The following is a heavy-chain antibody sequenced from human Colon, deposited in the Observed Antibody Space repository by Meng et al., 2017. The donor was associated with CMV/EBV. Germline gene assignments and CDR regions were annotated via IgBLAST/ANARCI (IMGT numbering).Heavy chain of an antibody. Sequence: QVQLVVSWAEVKKPGASGKVSCKPSGYTCSDYHIHWVRQAPGQGLEWMGWINSNSGATDYAQKFQGRFTMTRDTSITTVYMELSSLRSDDTAVYYCARDPSGSRVPFDYWGQGSLVTVSS. V-gene: IGHV1-2*02. CDR1: GYTCSDYH. CDR3: ARDPSGSRVPFDY. CDR2: INSNSGAT. D-gene: IGHD1-26*01. J-gene: IGHJ4*02.